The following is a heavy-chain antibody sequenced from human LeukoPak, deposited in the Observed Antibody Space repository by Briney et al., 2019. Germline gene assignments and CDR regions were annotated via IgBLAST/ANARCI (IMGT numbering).Heavy chain of an antibody. Sequence: GGSLRLSCAASGFTFHIYAMHWVRQAPGKGLEWVSAISGSGGSTYYADSVKGRFTISRDNSKNTLYLQMNSLRAEDTAVYYCARGLVAGYCSGGSCPIWGQGTMVTVSS. CDR1: GFTFHIYA. CDR2: ISGSGGST. J-gene: IGHJ3*02. V-gene: IGHV3-23*01. D-gene: IGHD2-15*01. CDR3: ARGLVAGYCSGGSCPI.